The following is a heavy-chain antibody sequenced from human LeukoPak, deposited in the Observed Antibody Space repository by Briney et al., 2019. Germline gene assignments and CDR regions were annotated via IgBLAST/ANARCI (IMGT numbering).Heavy chain of an antibody. CDR2: ITGSGTRT. J-gene: IGHJ3*01. Sequence: GGSLRLSRAASGFTMAWVRQAPGKGLQWVSDITGSGTRTDHADSVRGRFIISRDNSKNELYLQMNSLRVEDTAIYFCAKDRYCSGGLCYADAFDVWGQGIMVTVSS. CDR1: GFT. CDR3: AKDRYCSGGLCYADAFDV. V-gene: IGHV3-23*01. D-gene: IGHD6-19*01.